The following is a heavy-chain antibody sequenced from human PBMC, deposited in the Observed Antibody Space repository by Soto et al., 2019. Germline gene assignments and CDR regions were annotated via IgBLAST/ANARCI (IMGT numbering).Heavy chain of an antibody. J-gene: IGHJ4*02. CDR3: ATISPSAGMSFDY. D-gene: IGHD6-19*01. CDR1: GYTLTELS. Sequence: ASVKVSCKVSGYTLTELSIHWVRQAPGKGLEWMGGFDPEDGETIYAQKFQGRVTMTEDTSTDTAYMELSSLRSEDTAVYYCATISPSAGMSFDYWGQGTLVTVSS. CDR2: FDPEDGET. V-gene: IGHV1-24*01.